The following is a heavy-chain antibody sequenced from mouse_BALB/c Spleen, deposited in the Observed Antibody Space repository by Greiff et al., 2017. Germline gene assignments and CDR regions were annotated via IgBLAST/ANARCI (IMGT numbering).Heavy chain of an antibody. D-gene: IGHD2-3*01. J-gene: IGHJ3*01. V-gene: IGHV3-6*02. CDR2: ISYDGSN. CDR1: GYSITSGYY. CDR3: ARGGLLPAWFAY. Sequence: EVQLQESGPGLVKPSQSLSLTCSVTGYSITSGYYWNWIRQFPGNKLEWMGYISYDGSNNYNPSLKNRISITRDTSKNQFFLKLNSVTTEDTATYYCARGGLLPAWFAYWGQGTLVTVSA.